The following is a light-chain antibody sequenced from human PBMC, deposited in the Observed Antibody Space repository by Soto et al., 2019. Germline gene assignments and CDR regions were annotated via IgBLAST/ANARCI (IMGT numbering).Light chain of an antibody. CDR1: HTIASVY. CDR2: DTS. V-gene: IGKV3D-20*01. Sequence: IVLPQSPASLSLSPGERATLSCGASHTIASVYLAWYQHKPGLAPRLLIYDTSIRATGIPDRFTGSGSGTDSTVSISRLETEDIAVYYCQQYDTSLTCGGATKVEIK. CDR3: QQYDTSLT. J-gene: IGKJ4*01.